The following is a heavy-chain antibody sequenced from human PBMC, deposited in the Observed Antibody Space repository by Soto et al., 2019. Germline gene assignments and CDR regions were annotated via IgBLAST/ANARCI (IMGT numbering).Heavy chain of an antibody. Sequence: ASVKVSCKASGYTFTSYDINWVRQATGQGLEWMGWMNPNSGNTGYAQKFQGRVTMTRNTSISTAYMELSSLRSEDTAVYYCARGFTMVYATPDWFDSWCQGTLVTVS. CDR2: MNPNSGNT. V-gene: IGHV1-8*01. CDR3: ARGFTMVYATPDWFDS. J-gene: IGHJ5*01. D-gene: IGHD2-8*01. CDR1: GYTFTSYD.